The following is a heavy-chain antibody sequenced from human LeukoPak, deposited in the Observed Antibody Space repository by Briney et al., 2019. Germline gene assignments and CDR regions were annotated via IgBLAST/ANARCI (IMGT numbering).Heavy chain of an antibody. Sequence: SETLSLTCTVSGGSISSSSYYWGWIRQPPGKGLEWIGSIYYSGSAYYNPSLKSRVTISVDTSKNQFSLKLSSVTAADTAVYYCARLGEMATTCFDYWGQGTLVTVSS. J-gene: IGHJ4*02. CDR2: IYYSGSA. V-gene: IGHV4-39*01. D-gene: IGHD5-24*01. CDR3: ARLGEMATTCFDY. CDR1: GGSISSSSYY.